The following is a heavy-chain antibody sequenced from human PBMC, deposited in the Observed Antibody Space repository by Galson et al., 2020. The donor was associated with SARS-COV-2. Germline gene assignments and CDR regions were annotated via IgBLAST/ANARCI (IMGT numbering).Heavy chain of an antibody. V-gene: IGHV4-59*01. J-gene: IGHJ2*01. CDR2: IYHTGST. Sequence: SETLSLTCSVSTGFISGYYHDWLRQPPGKGLEWIGHIYHTGSTNYNPSLNSRVTISLDTSKNQFSLKLTSVTAADTAVYYCAREVVADRRYFDLWGRGTLVTVSS. CDR1: TGFISGYY. CDR3: AREVVADRRYFDL. D-gene: IGHD2-15*01.